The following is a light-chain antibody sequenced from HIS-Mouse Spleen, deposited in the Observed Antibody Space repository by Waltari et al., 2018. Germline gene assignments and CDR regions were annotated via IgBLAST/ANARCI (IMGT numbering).Light chain of an antibody. CDR1: QSISSW. J-gene: IGKJ1*01. V-gene: IGKV1-5*03. CDR3: QQYNSHYTWT. Sequence: DIQMTQSPSTLSASVGDRVTITCRASQSISSWLDWYQQKPGKAPKLLIYKASSLESGVPSRFSGSGSGTEFTLTISSLQPDDFATYYCQQYNSHYTWTFGQGTKVEIK. CDR2: KAS.